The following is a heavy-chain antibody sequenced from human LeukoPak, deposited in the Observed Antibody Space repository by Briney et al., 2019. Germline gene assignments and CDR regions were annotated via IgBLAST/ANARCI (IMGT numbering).Heavy chain of an antibody. V-gene: IGHV4-34*01. CDR1: GGTFSGYY. CDR2: SNDSGGT. D-gene: IGHD6-6*01. J-gene: IGHJ4*02. Sequence: SETLSLTCAAYGGTFSGYYWSWIRQPPGKRLEWVGESNDSGGTNYNPSLKSRVTISADKSKNQVSLKLTSVTAADTAVYYCARHIYPLVPGQLVPLSPDFDYWGQGTLVTVSS. CDR3: ARHIYPLVPGQLVPLSPDFDY.